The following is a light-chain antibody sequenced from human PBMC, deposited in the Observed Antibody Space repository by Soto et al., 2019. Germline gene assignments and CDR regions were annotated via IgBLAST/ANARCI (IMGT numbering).Light chain of an antibody. CDR1: SSNIGSNT. J-gene: IGLJ1*01. Sequence: QSVLTQPPSTSGTPGQRVTISCSGSSSNIGSNTVSWCQQLPGTAPKPLIYNNNRRPSGVPDRFSGPKSGTSASLAISGLQSEDEADYYCAAWDDSLIGYVFGTGTKVTVL. CDR3: AAWDDSLIGYV. V-gene: IGLV1-44*01. CDR2: NNN.